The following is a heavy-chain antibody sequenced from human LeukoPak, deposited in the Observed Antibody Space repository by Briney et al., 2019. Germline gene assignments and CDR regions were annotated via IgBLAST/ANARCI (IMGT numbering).Heavy chain of an antibody. D-gene: IGHD3-22*01. CDR3: ARDYFDSTNYPQTYYYYYMDV. CDR1: GFPFSRYS. CDR2: ISSTSTFI. Sequence: KPGGSLRLSCAASGFPFSRYSMNWVRQAPGKGLEWVASISSTSTFIYSADSVKGRFTISRDTAENSLFLQMNSLRAEDTAIYYCARDYFDSTNYPQTYYYYYMDVWGKGTTVTVSS. V-gene: IGHV3-21*01. J-gene: IGHJ6*03.